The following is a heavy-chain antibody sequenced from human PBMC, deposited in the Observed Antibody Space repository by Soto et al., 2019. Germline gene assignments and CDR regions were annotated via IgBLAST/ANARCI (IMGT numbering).Heavy chain of an antibody. CDR1: GFTFSSYG. Sequence: AGGSLRLSCAASGFTFSSYGMHWVRQAPGKGLEWVAVIWYDGSNKYYADSVKGRFTISRDNSKNTLYLQMNSLRAEDTAVYYCAREGPDIVATLFDYWGQGTLVTVSS. CDR2: IWYDGSNK. D-gene: IGHD5-12*01. V-gene: IGHV3-33*01. J-gene: IGHJ4*02. CDR3: AREGPDIVATLFDY.